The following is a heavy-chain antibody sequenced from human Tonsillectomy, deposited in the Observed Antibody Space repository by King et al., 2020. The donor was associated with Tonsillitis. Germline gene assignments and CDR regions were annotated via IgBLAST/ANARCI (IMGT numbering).Heavy chain of an antibody. CDR2: ISGGGDNT. CDR1: GFIFSNYA. CDR3: AKKLQGFFDY. J-gene: IGHJ4*02. Sequence: VQLVESGGGLVQPGGSLRLSCAASGFIFSNYAMCWVRQAPGKGLEWVSAISGGGDNTYYADSVKGRFTISVDNSKNTLYLQMNSLRDEDTAVYYCAKKLQGFFDYWGQGTLVTVSS. V-gene: IGHV3-23*04.